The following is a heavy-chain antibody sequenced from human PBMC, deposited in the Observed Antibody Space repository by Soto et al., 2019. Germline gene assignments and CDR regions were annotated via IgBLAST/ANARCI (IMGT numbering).Heavy chain of an antibody. Sequence: WGSLRLSCVASGFTFNRHGMHWVRQAPGKGLEWVAVIWFDGTYKYQADAVKGRFTISRDNSKNTLYLQMSSLRAEDTAVYYCARDPSPNSWYRFDLWGRGTLXT. D-gene: IGHD6-13*01. CDR3: ARDPSPNSWYRFDL. J-gene: IGHJ2*01. V-gene: IGHV3-33*01. CDR2: IWFDGTYK. CDR1: GFTFNRHG.